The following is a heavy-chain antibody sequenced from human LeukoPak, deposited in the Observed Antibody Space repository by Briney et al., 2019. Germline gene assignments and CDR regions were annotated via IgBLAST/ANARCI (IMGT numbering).Heavy chain of an antibody. CDR3: AGHGDGSGWSRRWYYYYYMDV. J-gene: IGHJ6*03. CDR1: GGSISTKTYY. Sequence: KSSETLSLTCTVSGGSISTKTYYWAWIRQPPGKGLEWIVSLYYSGGAYYNPSLKSRVTISEATSKNQFSLKLSSVTAADTAVYYCAGHGDGSGWSRRWYYYYYMDVWGKGTTVTVSS. CDR2: LYYSGGA. D-gene: IGHD6-19*01. V-gene: IGHV4-39*01.